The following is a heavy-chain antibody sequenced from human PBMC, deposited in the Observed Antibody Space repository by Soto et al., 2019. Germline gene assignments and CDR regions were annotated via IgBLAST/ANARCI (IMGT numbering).Heavy chain of an antibody. CDR1: GFTFSSYG. V-gene: IGHV3-33*01. Sequence: QVQLVESGGGVVQPGRSLRLSCAASGFTFSSYGMHWVRQAPGKGLEWVAVIWYDGSNKYYVDSVKGRFTISRDNSKNTLYLQMNSLRAEDTAVYYCAARACSGGSCYPFDYWGQGTLVTVSS. J-gene: IGHJ4*02. CDR3: AARACSGGSCYPFDY. CDR2: IWYDGSNK. D-gene: IGHD2-15*01.